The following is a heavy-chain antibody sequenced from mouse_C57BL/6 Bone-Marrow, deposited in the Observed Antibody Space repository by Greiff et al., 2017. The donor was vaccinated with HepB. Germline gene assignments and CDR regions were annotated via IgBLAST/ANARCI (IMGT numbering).Heavy chain of an antibody. J-gene: IGHJ1*03. Sequence: VQLQQPGTELVKPGASVKLSCKASGYTFTSYWMHWVKQRPGQGLEWIGNINPSNGGTNYNEKFKSKATLTVDKSSSTAYMQLSSLTSEDSAVHYCAYGSSPYWYFDVWGTGTTVTVSS. CDR3: AYGSSPYWYFDV. CDR2: INPSNGGT. D-gene: IGHD1-1*01. V-gene: IGHV1-53*01. CDR1: GYTFTSYW.